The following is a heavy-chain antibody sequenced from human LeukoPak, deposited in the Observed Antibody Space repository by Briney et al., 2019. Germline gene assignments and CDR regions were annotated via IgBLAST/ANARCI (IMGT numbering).Heavy chain of an antibody. CDR3: AREPQVVSAFDY. D-gene: IGHD2-15*01. Sequence: GGSLRLSCAASGFTFSSYSMNWVRQAPGKGLEWVSYISGTSTIYYADSVKGRFTISRDNAKNSLDLQMNSLRAEDTAVYYCAREPQVVSAFDYWGQGTLVTVSS. CDR2: ISGTSTI. V-gene: IGHV3-48*04. CDR1: GFTFSSYS. J-gene: IGHJ4*02.